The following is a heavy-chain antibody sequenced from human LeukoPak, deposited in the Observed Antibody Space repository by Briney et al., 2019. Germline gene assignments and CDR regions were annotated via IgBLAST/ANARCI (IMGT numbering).Heavy chain of an antibody. D-gene: IGHD6-19*01. V-gene: IGHV3-53*04. CDR3: ARESSVSGWFIY. CDR1: GFTVNNNF. Sequence: PGGSLRLSCAASGFTVNNNFMGWGRQAPGKGLEWVSGIYADGSTYYADSVKGRFTLSRHVSENTLSLEMNSLRPEDTALYYCARESSVSGWFIYWGQGTLVTVSS. CDR2: IYADGST. J-gene: IGHJ4*02.